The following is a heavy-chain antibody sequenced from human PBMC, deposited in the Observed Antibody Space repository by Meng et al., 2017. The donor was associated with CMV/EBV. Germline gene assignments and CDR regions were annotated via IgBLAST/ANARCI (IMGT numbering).Heavy chain of an antibody. J-gene: IGHJ4*02. CDR2: INPNSGGT. D-gene: IGHD1-14*01. Sequence: ASVQVSCKASGYTFTGYYMHWVRQATGQGLEWMGWINPNSGGTNYAQKFQGRVTMTRDTSNSTAYMELSRLRSDDTAVYYCARDGIGVLTPFDYWGQGTLVTVSS. V-gene: IGHV1-2*02. CDR3: ARDGIGVLTPFDY. CDR1: GYTFTGYY.